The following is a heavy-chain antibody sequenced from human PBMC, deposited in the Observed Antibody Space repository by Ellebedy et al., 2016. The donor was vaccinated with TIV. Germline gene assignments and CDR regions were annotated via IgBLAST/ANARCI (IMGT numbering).Heavy chain of an antibody. V-gene: IGHV3-7*01. D-gene: IGHD6-19*01. CDR1: GFRCEGYW. Sequence: GESLKISCAASGFRCEGYWMSWVRQAPGKGLEWVANIKEDGSEKNYVDSVRGRFTISRDNAKNSLYLQMNNLRAEDTAVYYCARASNGWSYWGQGTLVTVSS. CDR3: ARASNGWSY. CDR2: IKEDGSEK. J-gene: IGHJ4*02.